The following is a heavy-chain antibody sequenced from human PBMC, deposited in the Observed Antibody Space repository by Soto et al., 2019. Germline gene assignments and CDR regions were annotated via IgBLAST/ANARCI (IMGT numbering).Heavy chain of an antibody. CDR1: GGSISSSNW. CDR3: ARVSGSYYYGMDV. J-gene: IGHJ6*02. CDR2: IYHSGST. Sequence: SETLSHTCAVSGGSISSSNWWSWVRQPPGKGLEWIGEIYHSGSTNYNPSLKSRVTISVDKSKNQFSLKLGSVTAADTAVYYCARVSGSYYYGMDVWGQGTTVTVSS. V-gene: IGHV4-4*02. D-gene: IGHD1-26*01.